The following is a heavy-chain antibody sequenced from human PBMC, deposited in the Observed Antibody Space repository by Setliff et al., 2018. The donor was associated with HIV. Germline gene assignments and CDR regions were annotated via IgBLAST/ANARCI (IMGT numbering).Heavy chain of an antibody. D-gene: IGHD6-6*01. CDR1: GYTFSSYY. CDR3: ARDPAPSSSASYFQH. V-gene: IGHV1-46*01. CDR2: INPSSGST. J-gene: IGHJ1*01. Sequence: ASVKVSCKASGYTFSSYYMHWVRQAPGQGLEWMGIINPSSGSTTYAQKFQARVTMTRDTSTSTVYMELSSLRSEDTAVYYCARDPAPSSSASYFQHWGQGTPVTVTS.